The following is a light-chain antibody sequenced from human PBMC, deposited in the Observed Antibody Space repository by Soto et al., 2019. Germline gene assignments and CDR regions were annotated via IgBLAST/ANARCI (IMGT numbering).Light chain of an antibody. CDR3: SSYAGSNNYV. CDR2: AVN. Sequence: SALTQPPSASGSPGQSVTISCTGTSSDVGGYQYVSWYQQYPDKAPKLMIYAVNKRPSGVPDRFSGSRSGNTASLTVSGLQAEDEADYYCSSYAGSNNYVFGTGTKVTVL. J-gene: IGLJ1*01. V-gene: IGLV2-8*01. CDR1: SSDVGGYQY.